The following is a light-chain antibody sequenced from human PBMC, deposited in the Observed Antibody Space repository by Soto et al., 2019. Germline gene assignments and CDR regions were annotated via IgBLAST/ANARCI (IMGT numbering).Light chain of an antibody. V-gene: IGKV3-20*01. Sequence: VVLTQPPATLSLSPGEPATLSCRASRDVYINALAWYQQKPGRTPTLLIYGASTRATGIPDRFSATGSGTEFSLTISSVEPEDFAVYYCQQYGASPFTFGPGTRVEI. CDR1: RDVYINA. J-gene: IGKJ3*01. CDR2: GAS. CDR3: QQYGASPFT.